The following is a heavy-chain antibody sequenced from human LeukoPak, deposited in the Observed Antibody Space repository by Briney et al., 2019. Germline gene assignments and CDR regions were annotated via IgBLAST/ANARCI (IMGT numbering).Heavy chain of an antibody. CDR1: GGSFSTNA. CDR2: LIPVFDTG. Sequence: GASVKVSCKASGGSFSTNAISWVRQAPGQGLEWMGALIPVFDTGTYSQKFQDRLTITADQSTSTVYMELSSLTSEDTAVYYCARDSGYSSSWYDNWFDPWGQGTLVTVSS. CDR3: ARDSGYSSSWYDNWFDP. V-gene: IGHV1-69*13. J-gene: IGHJ5*02. D-gene: IGHD6-13*01.